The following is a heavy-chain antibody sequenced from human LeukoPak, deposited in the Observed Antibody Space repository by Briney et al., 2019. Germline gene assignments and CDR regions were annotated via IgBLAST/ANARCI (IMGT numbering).Heavy chain of an antibody. Sequence: GGSLRLSCAASGFTFSDSTMHWVRQASGKGLEWVGRIRNKAHSYATAYAASVQGRFTISRDDSKNTAYLQMNSLRAEDTAVYYCAKAVRPYCSSTSCYSYYFDYWGQGTLVTVSS. CDR1: GFTFSDST. D-gene: IGHD2-2*01. J-gene: IGHJ4*02. V-gene: IGHV3-73*01. CDR3: AKAVRPYCSSTSCYSYYFDY. CDR2: IRNKAHSYAT.